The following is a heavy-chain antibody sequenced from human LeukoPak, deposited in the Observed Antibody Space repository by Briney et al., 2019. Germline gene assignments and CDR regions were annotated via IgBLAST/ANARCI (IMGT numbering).Heavy chain of an antibody. V-gene: IGHV3-23*01. Sequence: GGSLRLSCVASGFTFTSSAMSWVRQAPGKGLEWVSAISGRSGTTYYADSVKGRFAISRDNSRNTLYLQMNSLRAEDTAVYYCTRGPNCNTTSCFVLGCFDPWGQGTLVTVSS. CDR2: ISGRSGTT. D-gene: IGHD2-2*01. CDR3: TRGPNCNTTSCFVLGCFDP. CDR1: GFTFTSSA. J-gene: IGHJ5*02.